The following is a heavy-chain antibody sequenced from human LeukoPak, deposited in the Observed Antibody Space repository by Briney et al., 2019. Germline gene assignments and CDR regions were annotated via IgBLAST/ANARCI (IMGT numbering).Heavy chain of an antibody. Sequence: ASVKVSCKASGYTFTDYYLHWVRQAPGQGLEWMGWVNPSSGDTNYAQRFQGSVTMTRDTSITTAYMELSRLRSDDTAIYFCARTGYSSGWYLDYFDYWGQGALVTVSS. J-gene: IGHJ4*02. CDR3: ARTGYSSGWYLDYFDY. CDR2: VNPSSGDT. D-gene: IGHD6-19*01. CDR1: GYTFTDYY. V-gene: IGHV1-2*02.